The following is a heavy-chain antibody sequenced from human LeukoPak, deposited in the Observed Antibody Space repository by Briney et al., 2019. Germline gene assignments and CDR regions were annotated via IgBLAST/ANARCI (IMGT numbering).Heavy chain of an antibody. J-gene: IGHJ6*03. Sequence: GGSLRLSCAASGFTFSSYGMHWVRQAPGKGLEGVAVIWYDGSNKYYADSVKGRFTISRDNSKNTLYLQMNSLRAEDTAVYYCAKDSGYDYYYYMDVWGKGTTVTVSS. V-gene: IGHV3-33*06. CDR1: GFTFSSYG. CDR2: IWYDGSNK. D-gene: IGHD5-12*01. CDR3: AKDSGYDYYYYMDV.